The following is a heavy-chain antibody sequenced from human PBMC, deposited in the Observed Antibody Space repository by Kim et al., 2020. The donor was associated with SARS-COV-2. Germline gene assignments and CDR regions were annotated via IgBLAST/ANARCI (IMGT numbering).Heavy chain of an antibody. J-gene: IGHJ6*02. V-gene: IGHV1-3*01. D-gene: IGHD3-9*01. CDR2: INAGNGNT. Sequence: ASVKVSCKASGYTFTSYAMHWVRQAPGQRLEWMGWINAGNGNTKYSQKFQGRVTITRDTSASTAYMELSSLRSEDTAVYYCARGDPTGYYMNALNYGMDVWGQGTTVTVSS. CDR1: GYTFTSYA. CDR3: ARGDPTGYYMNALNYGMDV.